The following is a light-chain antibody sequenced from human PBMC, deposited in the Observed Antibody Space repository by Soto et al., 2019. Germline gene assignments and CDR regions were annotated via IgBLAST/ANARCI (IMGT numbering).Light chain of an antibody. CDR1: QSVGSNY. J-gene: IGKJ3*01. CDR3: QQRFHWLT. CDR2: DAS. Sequence: EVVMTQSPATLSLSPGERATLSCRASQSVGSNYLAWYQQKPGQAPRLLIFDASNRATGIPARFSGSGSGTDFTLTISSLEPEDFAVYYCQQRFHWLTFGPGTRVDLK. V-gene: IGKV3D-20*02.